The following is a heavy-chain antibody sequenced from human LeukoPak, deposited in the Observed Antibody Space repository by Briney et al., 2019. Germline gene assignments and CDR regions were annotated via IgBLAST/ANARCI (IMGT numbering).Heavy chain of an antibody. J-gene: IGHJ6*03. V-gene: IGHV3-23*01. CDR2: ISGSGGST. CDR1: GFTFSSYG. Sequence: GGSLRLSCAASGFTFSSYGMSWVRQAPGKGLEWVSAISGSGGSTYYADSVKGRFTISRDSSKNTLYLQMNSLRAEDTAVYYCAKRKAVAPSPYYYYMDVWGKGTTVTISS. CDR3: AKRKAVAPSPYYYYMDV. D-gene: IGHD6-19*01.